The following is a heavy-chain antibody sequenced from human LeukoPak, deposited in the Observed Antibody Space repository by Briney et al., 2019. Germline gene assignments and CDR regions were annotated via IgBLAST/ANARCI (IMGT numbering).Heavy chain of an antibody. Sequence: GGSLRLSCTASGFTFGDYAMSWIRQAPGKGREWVGFIRSKAYGETADYAASVKGRFTISRDDSKAIAYLQMNSLKTEDTAVYHCTRDRGDYKLYDSWCRGTLVTVSS. J-gene: IGHJ4*02. D-gene: IGHD4-11*01. CDR2: IRSKAYGETA. V-gene: IGHV3-49*03. CDR1: GFTFGDYA. CDR3: TRDRGDYKLYDS.